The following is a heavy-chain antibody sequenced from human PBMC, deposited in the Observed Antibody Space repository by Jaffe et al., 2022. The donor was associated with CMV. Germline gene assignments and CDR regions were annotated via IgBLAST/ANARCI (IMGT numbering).Heavy chain of an antibody. J-gene: IGHJ6*03. CDR1: GFTFGDYA. CDR3: TRAEQQLFKYYYYYYMDV. D-gene: IGHD6-13*01. V-gene: IGHV3-49*04. Sequence: EVQLVESGGGLVQPGRSLRLSCTASGFTFGDYAMSWVRQAPGKGLEWVGFIRSKAYGGTTEYAASVKGRFTISRDDSKSIAYLQMNSLKTEDTAVYYCTRAEQQLFKYYYYYYMDVWGKGTTVTVSS. CDR2: IRSKAYGGTT.